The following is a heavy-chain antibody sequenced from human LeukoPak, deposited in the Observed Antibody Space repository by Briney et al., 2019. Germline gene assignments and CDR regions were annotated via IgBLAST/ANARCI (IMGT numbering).Heavy chain of an antibody. CDR1: GFTFSNAW. CDR2: IKSKTDGGTT. Sequence: GGSLRLSCAASGFTFSNAWMSWVRQAPGKGLEWVGRIKSKTDGGTTDYAAPVKGRFTISRDDSKNTLYLQMNSLKTEDTAVYYCTTLIVGATQYYGMDVWGQGTTVTVSS. V-gene: IGHV3-15*01. CDR3: TTLIVGATQYYGMDV. D-gene: IGHD1-26*01. J-gene: IGHJ6*02.